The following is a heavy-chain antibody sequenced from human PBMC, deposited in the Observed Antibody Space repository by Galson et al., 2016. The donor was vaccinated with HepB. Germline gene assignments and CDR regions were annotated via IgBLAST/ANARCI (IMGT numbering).Heavy chain of an antibody. Sequence: CAISGDSVSGNSVSWNWIRQSPSRGLEWLGRTYYRSKWFHDYAVSVKSRITFNPGTSKNQFSLKLSSVTPEDTAVYYCARDPLDERYFDYWGQGTLVTVSS. V-gene: IGHV6-1*01. D-gene: IGHD5-24*01. J-gene: IGHJ4*02. CDR3: ARDPLDERYFDY. CDR1: GDSVSGNSVS. CDR2: TYYRSKWFH.